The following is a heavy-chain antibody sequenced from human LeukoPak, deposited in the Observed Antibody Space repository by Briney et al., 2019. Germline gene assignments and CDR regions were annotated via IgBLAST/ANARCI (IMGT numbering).Heavy chain of an antibody. J-gene: IGHJ4*02. V-gene: IGHV1-2*02. Sequence: ASVKVSCKASGSTFSDYHINWVRQASGQGPEWMGWINPKSGDASYNQAFQGRVTMTRDTSISTAYMELNRLRSDDTVMYYCARGEYSNGYPYRLDSWGQGTLVTVSS. CDR3: ARGEYSNGYPYRLDS. CDR1: GSTFSDYH. CDR2: INPKSGDA. D-gene: IGHD3-16*01.